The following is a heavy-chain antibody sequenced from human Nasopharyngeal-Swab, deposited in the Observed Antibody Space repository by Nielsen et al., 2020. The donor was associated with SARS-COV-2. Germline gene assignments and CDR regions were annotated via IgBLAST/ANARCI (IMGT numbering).Heavy chain of an antibody. CDR3: AREPNMVRGPFDP. CDR2: IYYSGST. CDR1: GGSVSSGSYY. D-gene: IGHD3-10*01. V-gene: IGHV4-61*01. J-gene: IGHJ5*02. Sequence: GSLRLSCTVSGGSVSSGSYYWSWIRQPPGKGLEWIGYIYYSGSTNYNPSLKSRVTISVDTSKNQFSLKLSSVTAADTAVYYCAREPNMVRGPFDPWGQGTLVTVSS.